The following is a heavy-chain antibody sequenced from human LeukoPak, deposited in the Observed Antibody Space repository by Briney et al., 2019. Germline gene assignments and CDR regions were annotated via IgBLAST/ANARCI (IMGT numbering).Heavy chain of an antibody. CDR1: GYSFTIYW. D-gene: IGHD5-24*01. CDR3: ARQEWLQKPFDY. J-gene: IGHJ4*02. CDR2: IYPGDSDT. Sequence: GESLQISCKGSGYSFTIYWIGWVRQMPGKGLEWMGIIYPGDSDTRYSPSFQGQVTISADKSISAAYLQWSSLRASDTAMYYCARQEWLQKPFDYWGQGTLVTVSS. V-gene: IGHV5-51*01.